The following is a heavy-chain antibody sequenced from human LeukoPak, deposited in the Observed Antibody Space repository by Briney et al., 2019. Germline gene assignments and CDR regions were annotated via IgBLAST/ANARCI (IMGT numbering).Heavy chain of an antibody. CDR2: ISYDGSNK. CDR1: GFTFSSYG. CDR3: ANSGYSGYDLDH. D-gene: IGHD5-12*01. V-gene: IGHV3-30*18. J-gene: IGHJ4*02. Sequence: GGSLRLSCAASGFTFSSYGMHWVRQAPGKGLEWVAVISYDGSNKYYADSVKGRFTISRDNSKNTLYLQMNSLRAEDTAVYYCANSGYSGYDLDHWGQGTLVTVSS.